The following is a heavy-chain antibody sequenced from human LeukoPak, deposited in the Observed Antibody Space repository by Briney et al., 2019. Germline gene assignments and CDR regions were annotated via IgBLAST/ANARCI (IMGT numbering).Heavy chain of an antibody. V-gene: IGHV4-59*01. D-gene: IGHD6-13*01. CDR3: ARGLAAAGTSYFYY. CDR1: GGSINSYY. J-gene: IGHJ4*02. CDR2: IYYSGST. Sequence: SETLSLTCTVSGGSINSYYWSWIRQPPGKGLEWIGYIYYSGSTNYSPSLKGRVTISVDTSKNQFSLKLSSVTAADTAVYYCARGLAAAGTSYFYYWGQGTLVTVSS.